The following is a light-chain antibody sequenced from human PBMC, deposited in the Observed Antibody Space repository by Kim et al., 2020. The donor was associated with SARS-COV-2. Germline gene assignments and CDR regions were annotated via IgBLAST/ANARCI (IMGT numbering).Light chain of an antibody. CDR1: SSDVGDHHY. V-gene: IGLV2-14*03. Sequence: ITTPCPGPSSDVGDHHYVSWYEQHPGQAPKLIIYAVNTRPSGVSNLFSGSTSGNTASLTSSGLRARDGAGYYSSSYTRSSTLYVLFGGGTQLTVL. J-gene: IGLJ2*01. CDR3: SSYTRSSTLYVL. CDR2: AVN.